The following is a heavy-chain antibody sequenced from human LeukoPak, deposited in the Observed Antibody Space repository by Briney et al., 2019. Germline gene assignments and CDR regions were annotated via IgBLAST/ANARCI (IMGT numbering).Heavy chain of an antibody. Sequence: PSETLSLTCTVSGGSISSYYWSWIRQPPGKGLEWIGYIYYSGSTNYNPSLKSRVTISVDTSKNQLSLKLSSVTAADTAVYYCARGFTSIIYYFDYWGQGTLVTVSS. CDR2: IYYSGST. V-gene: IGHV4-59*01. CDR1: GGSISSYY. J-gene: IGHJ4*02. CDR3: ARGFTSIIYYFDY.